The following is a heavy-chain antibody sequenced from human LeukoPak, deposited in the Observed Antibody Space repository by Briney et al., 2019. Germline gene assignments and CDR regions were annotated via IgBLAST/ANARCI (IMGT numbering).Heavy chain of an antibody. V-gene: IGHV1-69*01. Sequence: SVKVSCKASGGTFSSYAISWVRQAPGQGLGWMGGIIPIFGTANYAQKFQGRVTITADESTSTAYMELSSLRSEDTAVYYCAREATGTMDFDYWGQGTLVTVSS. CDR3: AREATGTMDFDY. D-gene: IGHD1-1*01. CDR1: GGTFSSYA. J-gene: IGHJ4*02. CDR2: IIPIFGTA.